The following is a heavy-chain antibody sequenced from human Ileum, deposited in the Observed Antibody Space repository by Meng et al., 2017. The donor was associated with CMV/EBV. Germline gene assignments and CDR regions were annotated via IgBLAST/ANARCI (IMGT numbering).Heavy chain of an antibody. D-gene: IGHD4-11*01. Sequence: DGQLLEAGGRWVEPWGARTLSCAASGFIFKDVWMNWVRHAPGKGLEWLGRVKKKIEGGATDYSAPAKDRFIISRDDSKNMVYLQMNSLKTEDTAMYYCTSRIRTTNDYWGRGTLVTVSS. CDR2: VKKKIEGGAT. J-gene: IGHJ4*02. CDR1: GFIFKDVW. CDR3: TSRIRTTNDY. V-gene: IGHV3-15*01.